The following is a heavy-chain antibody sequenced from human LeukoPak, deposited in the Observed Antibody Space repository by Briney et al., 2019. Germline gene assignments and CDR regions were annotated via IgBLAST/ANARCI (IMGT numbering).Heavy chain of an antibody. V-gene: IGHV4-39*01. CDR3: ARSVRRGFNFDY. CDR2: IYSSGST. CDR1: GASISGSGYY. Sequence: SETLSLTCTVSGASISGSGYYWGWIRQPPGKGLEWIGSIYSSGSTYYNASLQSRVTISIETSKNQISLRLNSVTAADTAVYYCARSVRRGFNFDYWGQGTLVIVSS. D-gene: IGHD5-12*01. J-gene: IGHJ4*02.